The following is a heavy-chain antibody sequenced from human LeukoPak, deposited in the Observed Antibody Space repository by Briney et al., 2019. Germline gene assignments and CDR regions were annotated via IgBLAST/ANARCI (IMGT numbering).Heavy chain of an antibody. CDR2: IYPGDSDT. D-gene: IGHD3-10*01. Sequence: GESLKISCKGSGYSFTSYWIGWVRQMPGKGLEWMGIIYPGDSDTRYSPSFQGQVTISADKSISTAYLQWSSLKASDTAMYYCARLTMVRRVIRRAFDIWGQGTMVTVSS. CDR1: GYSFTSYW. J-gene: IGHJ3*02. CDR3: ARLTMVRRVIRRAFDI. V-gene: IGHV5-51*01.